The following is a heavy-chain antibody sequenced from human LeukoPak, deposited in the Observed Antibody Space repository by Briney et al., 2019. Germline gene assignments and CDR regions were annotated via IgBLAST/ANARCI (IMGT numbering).Heavy chain of an antibody. CDR3: ARGAAFLYYYDSSGSRFDY. J-gene: IGHJ4*02. V-gene: IGHV1-18*01. Sequence: GASVKVSCKASGYTFTSYGISWVRQAPGQGLEWMGWISAYNGNTNYAQKLQGRVTMTTDTSTSTAYMELRSLRSDDTAVYYCARGAAFLYYYDSSGSRFDYWGQGTLVTVSS. CDR1: GYTFTSYG. CDR2: ISAYNGNT. D-gene: IGHD3-22*01.